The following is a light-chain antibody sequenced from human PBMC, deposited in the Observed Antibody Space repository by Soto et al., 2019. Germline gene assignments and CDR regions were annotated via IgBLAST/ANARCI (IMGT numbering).Light chain of an antibody. V-gene: IGLV2-11*01. J-gene: IGLJ3*02. CDR3: CSYAGSYTWV. CDR2: DVT. CDR1: SSDVGAYNY. Sequence: QSALTQPRSVSGSPGQSVTISCTGTSSDVGAYNYVSWYQHHPGKAPKLMIYDVTKRPSGVPDRFSGSKSGNTASLTISGLQAEYEADYYCCSYAGSYTWVFGGGTKVTVL.